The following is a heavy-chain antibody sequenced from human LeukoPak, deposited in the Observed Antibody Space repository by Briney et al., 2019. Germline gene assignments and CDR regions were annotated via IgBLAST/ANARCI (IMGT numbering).Heavy chain of an antibody. Sequence: PSGTLSLTCTVSGGSISSSSYYWGWIRQPPGKGLEWIGSIYYSGSTYYNPSLKSRVTISVDTSKNQFSLKLSSVTAADTAVYYCARRGYSYGTNWFDPWGQGTLVTVSS. CDR1: GGSISSSSYY. CDR3: ARRGYSYGTNWFDP. CDR2: IYYSGST. J-gene: IGHJ5*02. D-gene: IGHD5-18*01. V-gene: IGHV4-39*01.